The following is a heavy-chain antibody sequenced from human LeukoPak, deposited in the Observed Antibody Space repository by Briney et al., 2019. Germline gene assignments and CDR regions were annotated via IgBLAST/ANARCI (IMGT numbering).Heavy chain of an antibody. CDR2: ISSSSSYI. Sequence: GGSLRLSCAASGFTFSRCWMRWVRQAPGKGVEGVSSISSSSSYIYYADSVKGRFTISRDNAKNSLYLQMNSLRAEDTAVYYCARDPVAGIKHFDYWGQGTLVTVSS. CDR3: ARDPVAGIKHFDY. V-gene: IGHV3-21*01. D-gene: IGHD6-19*01. J-gene: IGHJ4*02. CDR1: GFTFSRCW.